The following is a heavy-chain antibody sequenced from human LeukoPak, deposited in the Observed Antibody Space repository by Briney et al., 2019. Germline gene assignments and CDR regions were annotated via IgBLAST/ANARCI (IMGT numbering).Heavy chain of an antibody. D-gene: IGHD3-16*01. Sequence: PGGSLRLSCAASGFTFSSYWMSWVRQAPGKGLEWVANIKQDGSEKYYVDSVKGRFTISRDNAKNSLYLQMNSLRAGDTARNYGGRFLGQWVKVTYFEYWGQGTLVTVSP. CDR3: GRFLGQWVKVTYFEY. CDR1: GFTFSSYW. V-gene: IGHV3-7*01. CDR2: IKQDGSEK. J-gene: IGHJ4*02.